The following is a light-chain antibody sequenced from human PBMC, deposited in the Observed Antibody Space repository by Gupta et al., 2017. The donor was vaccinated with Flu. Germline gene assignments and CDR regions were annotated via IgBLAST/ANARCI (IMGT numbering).Light chain of an antibody. CDR1: SSDVGGYNY. CDR3: GSCGNSNSWV. J-gene: IGLJ3*02. CDR2: EVT. V-gene: IGLV2-8*01. Sequence: SVTISCTGTSSDVGGYNYVSWYQQHPGKAPKFMIYEVTKRPSGVPDRFSGSKSGNTASLTVSGLQAEDEADYYCGSCGNSNSWVFGGGTKLSVL.